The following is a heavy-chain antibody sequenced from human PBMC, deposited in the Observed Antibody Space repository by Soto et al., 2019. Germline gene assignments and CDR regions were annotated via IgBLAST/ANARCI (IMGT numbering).Heavy chain of an antibody. Sequence: QVQLQESGPGLVKPSGTLSLTCAVSGASISSSHWWSWVRQPPGKGLEWIGEIYHSGGTYYKASLKSRVAISLDKSKNQFSLKLRSVTAADTAVYYCVRKDYSDWFFDLWGRGTLVTVSS. J-gene: IGHJ2*01. CDR3: VRKDYSDWFFDL. CDR2: IYHSGGT. D-gene: IGHD4-4*01. V-gene: IGHV4-4*02. CDR1: GASISSSHW.